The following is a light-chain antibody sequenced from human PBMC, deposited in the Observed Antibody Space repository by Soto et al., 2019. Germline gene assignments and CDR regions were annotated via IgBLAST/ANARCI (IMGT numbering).Light chain of an antibody. CDR1: QGLGVW. J-gene: IGKJ4*01. CDR3: QQAYSIPLT. Sequence: DIQMTQSPSSVSASVGDRVTITCRASQGLGVWLGWYQQKPGKAPQLLIFGASGLQTGVPSRFSGSASGKNFTHTINSLHPQAFATYYCQQAYSIPLTFGGGTKVDIK. CDR2: GAS. V-gene: IGKV1-12*01.